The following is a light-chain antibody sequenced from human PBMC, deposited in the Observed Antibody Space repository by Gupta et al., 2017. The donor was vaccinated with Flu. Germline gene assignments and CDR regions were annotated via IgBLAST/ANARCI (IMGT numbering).Light chain of an antibody. J-gene: IGKJ1*01. CDR3: MQALQTPWT. CDR1: QSLLHSNGYNY. V-gene: IGKV2-28*01. CDR2: LGS. Sequence: IGITRSPLSVPVTPGEAASFSCRSSQSLLHSNGYNYLDWYLQKPGQSTQLLIYLGSNRASGVPDRFSGSGSGTDFTLKISRVEAEDVGVYYCMQALQTPWTFGQGTKVEIK.